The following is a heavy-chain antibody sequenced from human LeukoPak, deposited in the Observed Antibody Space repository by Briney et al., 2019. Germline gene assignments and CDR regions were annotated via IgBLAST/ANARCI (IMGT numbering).Heavy chain of an antibody. CDR3: ARFVVVPAGGTYYYYYMDV. J-gene: IGHJ6*03. V-gene: IGHV1-2*02. CDR1: GYTFSGYY. CDR2: INPNSGGT. D-gene: IGHD2-2*01. Sequence: ASVKVSCKASGYTFSGYYIHWVRQAPGQGLEWMGWINPNSGGTNYAQKFQGRVTMTRDTSISTAYMELSRLRSDDTAVYYCARFVVVPAGGTYYYYYMDVWGKGTTVTVSS.